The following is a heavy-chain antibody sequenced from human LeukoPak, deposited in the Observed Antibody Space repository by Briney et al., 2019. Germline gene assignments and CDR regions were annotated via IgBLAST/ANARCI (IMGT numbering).Heavy chain of an antibody. J-gene: IGHJ4*02. Sequence: PGGSLRLSCAASGFTFSNAWMSWVRQAPGKGLEWVGRIKSKTDGGTTDYAAPVKGRFTISRDDSKNTLYLQMNSLKTKDTAVYYCTTHSSSWYGYYWGQGTLVTVSS. CDR1: GFTFSNAW. CDR2: IKSKTDGGTT. CDR3: TTHSSSWYGYY. D-gene: IGHD6-13*01. V-gene: IGHV3-15*01.